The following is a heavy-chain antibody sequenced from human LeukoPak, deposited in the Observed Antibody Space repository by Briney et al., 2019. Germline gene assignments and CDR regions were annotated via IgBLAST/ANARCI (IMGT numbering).Heavy chain of an antibody. CDR1: GFTFSSYG. J-gene: IGHJ4*02. D-gene: IGHD3-22*01. CDR3: ARAGGSDSSGYYS. Sequence: GGSLRLSCAASGFTFSSYGMHWVRQAPGKGLEWVAVISHDGSNKYYADSAKGRFTISRDNAKNSLYLQMNSLRAEDTAVYYCARAGGSDSSGYYSWGQGTLVTVSS. V-gene: IGHV3-30*03. CDR2: ISHDGSNK.